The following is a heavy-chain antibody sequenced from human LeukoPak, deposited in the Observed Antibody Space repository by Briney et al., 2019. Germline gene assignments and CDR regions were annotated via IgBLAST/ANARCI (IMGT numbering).Heavy chain of an antibody. D-gene: IGHD5-24*01. J-gene: IGHJ4*02. Sequence: GGTLRLSCTASGFTFSSYWMHWVRQAPGKGLVWVSRINSDGGSTSYADSVKGRFTISRDNAKNTLYLQMNSLRAEDTAVYYCARRIQGMAPYYFDYWGQGTLVTVSS. V-gene: IGHV3-74*01. CDR3: ARRIQGMAPYYFDY. CDR1: GFTFSSYW. CDR2: INSDGGST.